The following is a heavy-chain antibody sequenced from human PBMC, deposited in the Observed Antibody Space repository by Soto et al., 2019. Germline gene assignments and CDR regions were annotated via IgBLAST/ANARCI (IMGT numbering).Heavy chain of an antibody. CDR3: TRHIELVGVTRPTYYYYGMDV. CDR1: GLTFCGSA. D-gene: IGHD3-3*01. Sequence: GGSLRLSCAVSGLTFCGSAMHWVRQASWKGLEWVGRIRSKANSYATAYAASVKGRFTISRDDSKNTAYLQMNSLKTEDTAVDYCTRHIELVGVTRPTYYYYGMDVWGQGTTVTVSS. J-gene: IGHJ6*02. CDR2: IRSKANSYAT. V-gene: IGHV3-73*01.